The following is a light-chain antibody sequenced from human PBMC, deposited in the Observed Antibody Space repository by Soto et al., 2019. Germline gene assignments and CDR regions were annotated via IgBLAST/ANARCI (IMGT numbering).Light chain of an antibody. CDR3: QKYSRVIT. V-gene: IGKV1-27*01. Sequence: DIQMTQSPSSLSASVGDRVTITCRASQGISNFLAWYQQKPGKVPKLLISAASTLQSGVPSRFSGSGSGTDFTLTITILQPEDVATYYCQKYSRVITFGQGTRLEIK. CDR1: QGISNF. CDR2: AAS. J-gene: IGKJ5*01.